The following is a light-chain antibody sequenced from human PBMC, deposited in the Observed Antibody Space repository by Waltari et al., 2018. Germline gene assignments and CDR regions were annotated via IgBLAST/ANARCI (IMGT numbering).Light chain of an antibody. CDR1: SSDVGGHNY. J-gene: IGLJ2*01. CDR2: GVP. CDR3: SSYTSVSTYVI. Sequence: QSALTQPASVSGSPGQSITISCTGTSSDVGGHNYVSWYQLHPGKAPQLIIYGVPYRPRGVSYPLSGPQAGHTGLLTSSWLQAGDEAGYYCSSYTSVSTYVIFGGGTKLTVL. V-gene: IGLV2-14*01.